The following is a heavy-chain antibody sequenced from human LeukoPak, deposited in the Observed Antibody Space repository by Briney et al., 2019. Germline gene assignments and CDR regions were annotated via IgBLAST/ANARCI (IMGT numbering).Heavy chain of an antibody. V-gene: IGHV3-30*18. CDR2: ISYDGSNK. J-gene: IGHJ3*02. CDR1: GFTFSSYG. CDR3: AKGRSGWYPLGVAFDI. D-gene: IGHD6-19*01. Sequence: GGSLRLSCAASGFTFSSYGMHWVRQAPGKGLEWVAVISYDGSNKYYADPVKGRFTISRDNSKNTLYLQMNSLRAEDTAVYYCAKGRSGWYPLGVAFDIWGQGTTVTVSS.